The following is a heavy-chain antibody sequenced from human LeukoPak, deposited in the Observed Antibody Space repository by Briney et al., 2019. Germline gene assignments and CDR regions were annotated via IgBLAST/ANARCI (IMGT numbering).Heavy chain of an antibody. J-gene: IGHJ4*02. CDR3: ARDRIASNYYGSGSYYNAFGY. D-gene: IGHD3-10*01. CDR2: INPNIGVT. Sequence: ASVKVSCKAPGYTFTGYYMNWVRQAPGQGLEWMGWINPNIGVTNYAQKFQGRVTMTRDTSISTAYMELSRLRSDDTAVYYCARDRIASNYYGSGSYYNAFGYWGQGTLVTVAS. V-gene: IGHV1-2*02. CDR1: GYTFTGYY.